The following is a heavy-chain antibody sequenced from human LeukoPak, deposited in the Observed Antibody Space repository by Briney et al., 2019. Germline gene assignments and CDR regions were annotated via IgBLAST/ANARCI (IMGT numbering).Heavy chain of an antibody. CDR2: IYYSGKT. CDR1: GGSISSHS. D-gene: IGHD3-3*01. Sequence: SETLSLTCTVSGGSISSHSWGWIRQAPGKGLEVIGSIYYSGKTYYNPSVKSRVTMSADTSKNQFSLNLSAVTAADTAVYYCARLPLSMSGYPPDYWGQGTLVTVSS. V-gene: IGHV4-39*01. CDR3: ARLPLSMSGYPPDY. J-gene: IGHJ4*02.